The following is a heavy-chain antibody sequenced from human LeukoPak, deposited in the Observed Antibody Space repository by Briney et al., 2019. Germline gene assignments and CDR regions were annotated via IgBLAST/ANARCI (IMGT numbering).Heavy chain of an antibody. CDR2: IYSGGST. J-gene: IGHJ4*02. V-gene: IGHV3-66*01. CDR3: SRGYSYGSEHTFDY. Sequence: HPWGSLRLSCAASGFTASSNYMSWVRQAPGKGLEWVSVIYSGGSTYYADSVKGRFTISRDNSKNTLYLQMNSLRAEDTAVYYCSRGYSYGSEHTFDYWGQGTLVTVSS. CDR1: GFTASSNY. D-gene: IGHD5-18*01.